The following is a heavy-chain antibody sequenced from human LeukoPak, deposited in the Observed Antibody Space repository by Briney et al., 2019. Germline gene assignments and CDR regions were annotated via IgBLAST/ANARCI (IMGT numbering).Heavy chain of an antibody. D-gene: IGHD2-2*01. J-gene: IGHJ3*02. CDR3: AKIPVVVGTIDAFDI. CDR2: ISGSGGST. V-gene: IGHV3-23*01. Sequence: PGGSLRLSCAASGFTFSSYEMNWVRQAPGKGLEWVSAISGSGGSTYYADSVKGRFTISRDNSKNTLYLQMNSLRAEDTAVYYCAKIPVVVGTIDAFDIWGQGTMVTVSS. CDR1: GFTFSSYE.